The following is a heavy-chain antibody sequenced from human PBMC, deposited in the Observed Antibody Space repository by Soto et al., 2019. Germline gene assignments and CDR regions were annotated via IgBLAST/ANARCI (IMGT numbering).Heavy chain of an antibody. D-gene: IGHD6-19*01. V-gene: IGHV4-31*03. CDR3: ARDQLGGGWELDL. Sequence: QVQLQESGPGLVKPSQTLSLTCTVSGGSISSGGYYWSWIRQHPGKGLEWIGYIYYSGSTYHIPSLKSRVTISVDTSKNQFSLKLSSVTAADTAVYYCARDQLGGGWELDLWGRGTLVTVSS. CDR2: IYYSGST. J-gene: IGHJ2*01. CDR1: GGSISSGGYY.